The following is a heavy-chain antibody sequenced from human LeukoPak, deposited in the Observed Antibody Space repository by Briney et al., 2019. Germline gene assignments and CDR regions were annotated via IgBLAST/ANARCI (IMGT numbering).Heavy chain of an antibody. CDR2: ISSSSSYI. V-gene: IGHV3-21*01. CDR1: GFTFSSYS. J-gene: IGHJ4*02. D-gene: IGHD3-22*01. Sequence: GGSLRLSCAASGFTFSSYSMNWVRQAPGKALECLSSISSSSSYIYYADSVKGRFTISRDNAKNSLYLQMNSLRAEDTAVYYCARDASLIVVGLYYFDNWGQGTLVTVSS. CDR3: ARDASLIVVGLYYFDN.